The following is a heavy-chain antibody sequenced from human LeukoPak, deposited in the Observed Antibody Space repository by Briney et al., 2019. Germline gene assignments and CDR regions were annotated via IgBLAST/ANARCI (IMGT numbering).Heavy chain of an antibody. Sequence: PGGSLRLSCAASGFTFSSYWMSWVRQAPGKGLQSVAYISQDVSHKYYVDSVKGRFTISRDNAKNSLHLEMNSLRAEDTALYYCARVGYNGWNFENWGQVTLVTVSS. D-gene: IGHD5-12*01. J-gene: IGHJ4*02. CDR2: ISQDVSHK. V-gene: IGHV3-7*01. CDR1: GFTFSSYW. CDR3: ARVGYNGWNFEN.